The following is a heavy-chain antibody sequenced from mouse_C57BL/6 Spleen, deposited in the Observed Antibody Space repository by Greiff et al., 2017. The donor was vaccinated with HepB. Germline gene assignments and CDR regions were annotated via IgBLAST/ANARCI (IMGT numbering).Heavy chain of an antibody. V-gene: IGHV1-50*01. D-gene: IGHD2-1*01. Sequence: QVQLQQSGAELVKPGASVKLSCKASGYTFTSYWMQWVKQRPGQGLEWIGEIDPSDSYTNYNQKFKGKATLTVDTSSSTAYMQLSSLTSEDSAVYYCARSGGNYVWYFDVWGTGTTVTVSS. CDR1: GYTFTSYW. CDR2: IDPSDSYT. J-gene: IGHJ1*03. CDR3: ARSGGNYVWYFDV.